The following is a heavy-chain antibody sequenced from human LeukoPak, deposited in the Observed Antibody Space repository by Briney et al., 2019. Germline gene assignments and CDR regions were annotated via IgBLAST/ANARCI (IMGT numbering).Heavy chain of an antibody. V-gene: IGHV1-8*01. CDR3: ARLPRYSGSYLNAFDI. J-gene: IGHJ3*02. D-gene: IGHD1-26*01. CDR1: GYTFTNYD. Sequence: ASVKVSCKASGYTFTNYDINWVRQATGQGLEWMGWMNPNSGNTGYAQKFQGRVTMTRNTSISTAYMELNSLTSEDTAVYYCARLPRYSGSYLNAFDIWGQGTMVTVSS. CDR2: MNPNSGNT.